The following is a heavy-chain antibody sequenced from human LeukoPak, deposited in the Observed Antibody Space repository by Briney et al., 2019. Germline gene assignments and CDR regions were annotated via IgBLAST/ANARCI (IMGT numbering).Heavy chain of an antibody. V-gene: IGHV1-46*01. Sequence: ASVKVSCKASGYTFTSYYMHWVRQAPGQGLEWMGIINPSGGSTSYAQKFQGRVTMTRDTSTSTVYMELSSLRSEDTAVYYCARDGAHCSSTSCYGNYYYYMDVWGKGTTVTVSS. CDR2: INPSGGST. D-gene: IGHD2-2*01. CDR1: GYTFTSYY. J-gene: IGHJ6*03. CDR3: ARDGAHCSSTSCYGNYYYYMDV.